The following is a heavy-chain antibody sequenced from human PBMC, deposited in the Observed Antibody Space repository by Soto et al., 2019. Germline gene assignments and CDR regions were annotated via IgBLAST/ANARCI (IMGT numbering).Heavy chain of an antibody. Sequence: QVQLQESGPGLVKPSQTLSLTCTVSGGSISSGDYYWSWIRQPPGKGLEWIGYIYYSGSTYYNPSLKSRVTISVDTSKNQFSLKLSSVTAADTAVYYCARGFEGSGSYRGDAFDIWGQGTMVTVSS. CDR2: IYYSGST. CDR1: GGSISSGDYY. D-gene: IGHD3-10*01. V-gene: IGHV4-30-4*01. J-gene: IGHJ3*02. CDR3: ARGFEGSGSYRGDAFDI.